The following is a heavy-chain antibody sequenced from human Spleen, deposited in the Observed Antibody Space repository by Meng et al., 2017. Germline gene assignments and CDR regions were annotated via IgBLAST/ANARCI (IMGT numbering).Heavy chain of an antibody. CDR1: GFTFTDYA. Sequence: EVQLVESGGGLVKPGGSLRLSCAASGFTFTDYAMHWVRQAPGKGLEWVSFITWDGGSTYYGDSVRGRFTISRDNSKNSLYLQMNSLRAGDTALYFCAKEGTGGLDPWGLGTLVTVSS. CDR3: AKEGTGGLDP. CDR2: ITWDGGST. J-gene: IGHJ5*02. D-gene: IGHD2-8*02. V-gene: IGHV3-43D*03.